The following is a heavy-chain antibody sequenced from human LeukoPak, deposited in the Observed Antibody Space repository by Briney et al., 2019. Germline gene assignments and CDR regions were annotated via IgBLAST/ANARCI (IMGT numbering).Heavy chain of an antibody. V-gene: IGHV3-30*18. CDR3: AKLDYGDYVDAFDI. CDR1: GFTVSSYG. D-gene: IGHD4-17*01. J-gene: IGHJ3*02. Sequence: AGRSLRLSCAASGFTVSSYGMHWVRQAPGKGLEWVAVISYDGSNKYYADSVKGRFTISRDNSKNTLYLQMNSLRAEDTAVYYCAKLDYGDYVDAFDIWGQGTMVTVSS. CDR2: ISYDGSNK.